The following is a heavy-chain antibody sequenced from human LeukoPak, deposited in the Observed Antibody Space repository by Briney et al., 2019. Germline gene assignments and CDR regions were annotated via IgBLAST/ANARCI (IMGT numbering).Heavy chain of an antibody. Sequence: PGGSLRLSCGASGFIFSKYGMHWVRQAPGKGLEWVGRIKSKTDGGTIDYAAPVKGRFTISIDDSKNTLYLQMNSLKTEDSAIYYCTTRGWNSDDYYYHYYMDVWGKGTTVTVSS. CDR3: TTRGWNSDDYYYHYYMDV. J-gene: IGHJ6*03. V-gene: IGHV3-15*01. D-gene: IGHD1-1*01. CDR1: GFIFSKYG. CDR2: IKSKTDGGTI.